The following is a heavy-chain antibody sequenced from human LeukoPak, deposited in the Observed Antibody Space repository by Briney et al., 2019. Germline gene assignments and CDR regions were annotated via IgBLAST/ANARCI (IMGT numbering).Heavy chain of an antibody. Sequence: SQTLSLTCAISGDSVSSNSAVWNWIRQSPSRGLEWLGRTYYRSKWYNHYAVSVKSRITINPDTSKNQFSLKLSSVTAADTAVYYCASRFGGYVPGFPYYFDYWGQGTLVTVSS. J-gene: IGHJ4*02. CDR3: ASRFGGYVPGFPYYFDY. CDR2: TYYRSKWYN. D-gene: IGHD5-12*01. CDR1: GDSVSSNSAV. V-gene: IGHV6-1*01.